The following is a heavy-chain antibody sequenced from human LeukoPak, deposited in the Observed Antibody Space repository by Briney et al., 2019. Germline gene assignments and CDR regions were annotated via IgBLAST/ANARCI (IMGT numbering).Heavy chain of an antibody. CDR3: ARGRGCSSTSCHRNFDY. D-gene: IGHD2-2*01. Sequence: SETLSLTCAVYGGSFSGYYWSWIRQPPGKWLEWIGEINHSGSTNYNPSLKSRVTISVDTSKNQFSLKLSSVTAADTAVYYCARGRGCSSTSCHRNFDYWGQGTLVTVSS. J-gene: IGHJ4*02. V-gene: IGHV4-34*01. CDR2: INHSGST. CDR1: GGSFSGYY.